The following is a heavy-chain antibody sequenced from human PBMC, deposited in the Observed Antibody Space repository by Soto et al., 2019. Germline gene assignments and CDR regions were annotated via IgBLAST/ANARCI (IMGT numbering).Heavy chain of an antibody. V-gene: IGHV1-69*01. J-gene: IGHJ3*02. CDR2: IIPIFGTA. CDR1: GGTFRSYA. Sequence: QVQLVQSGAEVKKPGSSVKVSCKASGGTFRSYAISWVRQAPGQGLEWMGGIIPIFGTANYAQKFQGRVTSTADESTSTAYMELSSLRSEDTALYYCARAMSGLWPPKEGAFDIWGQGTMVTVSS. CDR3: ARAMSGLWPPKEGAFDI. D-gene: IGHD5-18*01.